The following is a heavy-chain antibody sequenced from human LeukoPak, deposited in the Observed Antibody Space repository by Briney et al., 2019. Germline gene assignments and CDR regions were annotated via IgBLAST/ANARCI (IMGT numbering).Heavy chain of an antibody. CDR1: GFTFDDYA. CDR3: AKDTRGYSYGSGAFDI. D-gene: IGHD5-18*01. Sequence: GRSLRLSCAASGFTFDDYAMHWVRQAPGKGLEWVSGISWNSGSIGYADSVKGRFTISRDNAKNSLYLQMNSLRAEDTALYYCAKDTRGYSYGSGAFDIWGQGTMVTVS. J-gene: IGHJ3*02. CDR2: ISWNSGSI. V-gene: IGHV3-9*01.